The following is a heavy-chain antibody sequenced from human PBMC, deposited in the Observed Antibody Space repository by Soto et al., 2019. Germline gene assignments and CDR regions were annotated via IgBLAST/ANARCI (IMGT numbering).Heavy chain of an antibody. D-gene: IGHD6-13*01. V-gene: IGHV3-23*01. CDR3: AKEEQQRDNAPLPDYYYYGMDV. J-gene: IGHJ6*02. CDR1: GFTFSSYA. CDR2: ISGSGGST. Sequence: EVQLLESGGGLVQPGGSLRLSCAASGFTFSSYAMSWVRQAPGKGLEWVSAISGSGGSTYYADSVKGRFTISRDNSKNTLYLQMNSLRAEDTAVYYCAKEEQQRDNAPLPDYYYYGMDVWGQGTTVTVSS.